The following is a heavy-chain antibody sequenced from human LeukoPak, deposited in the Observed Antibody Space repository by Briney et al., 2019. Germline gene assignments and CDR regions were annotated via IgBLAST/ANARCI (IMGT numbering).Heavy chain of an antibody. CDR2: MNPNSGNT. CDR3: ARGFNIAAAGKVLGY. CDR1: GYTFTSYD. J-gene: IGHJ4*02. V-gene: IGHV1-8*01. D-gene: IGHD6-13*01. Sequence: ASVKVSCKASGYTFTSYDINWVRQATGQGLEWMGWMNPNSGNTGYAQKFQGRVTMTRNTSISTAYMELSSLGSEDTAVYYCARGFNIAAAGKVLGYWGQGTLVTVSS.